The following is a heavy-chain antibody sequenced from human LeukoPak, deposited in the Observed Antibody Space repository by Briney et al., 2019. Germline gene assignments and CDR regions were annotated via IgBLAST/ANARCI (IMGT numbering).Heavy chain of an antibody. J-gene: IGHJ4*02. CDR1: GYSFTNYW. Sequence: RGESLKISCKGSGYSFTNYWIGWVRQMPGKGLEWMGIIYPSDSYTNYSPSFQGHVTISADKSISTAYLQWSSLKASDTAMYYCARHYNEQWLIYFDNWGQGTLVTVSS. CDR3: ARHYNEQWLIYFDN. D-gene: IGHD6-19*01. CDR2: IYPSDSYT. V-gene: IGHV5-51*01.